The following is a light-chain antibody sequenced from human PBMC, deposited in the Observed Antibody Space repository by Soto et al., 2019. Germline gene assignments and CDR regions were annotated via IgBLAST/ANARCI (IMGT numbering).Light chain of an antibody. Sequence: QLVLTQPPSVSGAPGQRVTISCTGSSSNIGAGYDVHWYQQLPGTAPKLLIYDNTNRPSGVPDRFSGSKSGTSASLAITGLQAEDEADYYCQSYDTSLRGRVFGGGTKLTVL. CDR1: SSNIGAGYD. J-gene: IGLJ2*01. CDR2: DNT. V-gene: IGLV1-40*01. CDR3: QSYDTSLRGRV.